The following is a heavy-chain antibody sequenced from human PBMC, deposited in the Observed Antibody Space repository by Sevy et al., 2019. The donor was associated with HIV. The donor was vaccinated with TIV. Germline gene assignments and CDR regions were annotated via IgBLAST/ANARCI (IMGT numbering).Heavy chain of an antibody. CDR1: GYTLTQFS. CDR3: ATTKDYYDSSGYPFDY. Sequence: ASVKVSCKVSGYTLTQFSMHWVRQAPGKGLEWMTTFDPEDGDPEDGKTIYAQKFLGKVTMTENTSTDTAYMELSSLRSDDTAVYYCATTKDYYDSSGYPFDYWGQGTLVTVSS. CDR2: FDPEDGDPEDGKT. V-gene: IGHV1-24*01. D-gene: IGHD3-22*01. J-gene: IGHJ4*02.